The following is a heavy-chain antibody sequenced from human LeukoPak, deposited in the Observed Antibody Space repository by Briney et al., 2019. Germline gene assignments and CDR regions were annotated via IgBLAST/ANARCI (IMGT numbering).Heavy chain of an antibody. J-gene: IGHJ4*02. D-gene: IGHD4-17*01. Sequence: GGSLRLSCSASGLTFNSYAMHWVRQAPGKGLEYVSAISSNGGTTYHADSVKGRFTISRDNSQNTLYLQMSSLRDEDTAVYYCVNALSSTVTTKRKFDYWGQGTLVTVSS. CDR3: VNALSSTVTTKRKFDY. CDR1: GLTFNSYA. V-gene: IGHV3-64D*06. CDR2: ISSNGGTT.